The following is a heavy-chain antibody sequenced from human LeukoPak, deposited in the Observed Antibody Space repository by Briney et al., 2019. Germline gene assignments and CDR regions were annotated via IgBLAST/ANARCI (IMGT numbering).Heavy chain of an antibody. V-gene: IGHV3-30*04. Sequence: SCKAFGYTFTSNYMHWVRQAPGKGLEWVAVISYDGSNKYYADSVKGRFTISRDNSKNTLYLQMNSLRAEDTAVYYCARVPYYDSSSVDYWGQGTLVTVSS. D-gene: IGHD3-22*01. CDR1: GYTFTSNY. CDR3: ARVPYYDSSSVDY. J-gene: IGHJ4*02. CDR2: ISYDGSNK.